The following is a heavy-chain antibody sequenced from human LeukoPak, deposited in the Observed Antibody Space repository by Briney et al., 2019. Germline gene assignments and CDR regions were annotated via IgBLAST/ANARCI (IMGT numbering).Heavy chain of an antibody. CDR2: INPYSGAT. CDR3: ARDRLYYGAGSCCFQH. J-gene: IGHJ1*01. V-gene: IGHV1-2*02. CDR1: GYTFTSYY. D-gene: IGHD3-10*01. Sequence: ASVKVSCKASGYTFTSYYLHWVRQAPGQGLEWMGWINPYSGATNYAQKFQGRVTMTRDTSISAVYMELTSLRSDDTAVYYCARDRLYYGAGSCCFQHWAQGTLVTV.